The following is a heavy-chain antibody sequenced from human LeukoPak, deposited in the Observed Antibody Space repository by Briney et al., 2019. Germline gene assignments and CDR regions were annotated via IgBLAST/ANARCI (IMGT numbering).Heavy chain of an antibody. D-gene: IGHD3-10*01. V-gene: IGHV3-23*01. CDR3: ARSPNYYYGSGSYYNG. J-gene: IGHJ4*02. CDR2: ISGSGGST. Sequence: PSETLSLTCTVSGGSISSYYWSWVRQAPGKGLEWVSAISGSGGSTYYADSVKGRFTISRGNSKNTLYLQMNSLRAEDTAVYYCARSPNYYYGSGSYYNGWGQGTLVTVSS. CDR1: GGSISSYY.